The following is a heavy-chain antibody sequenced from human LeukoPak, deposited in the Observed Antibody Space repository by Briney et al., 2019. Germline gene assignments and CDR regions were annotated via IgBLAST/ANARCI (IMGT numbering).Heavy chain of an antibody. Sequence: SETLSLTCTVSGGSISSSSYYWGWIRQPPGKGLEWIGRIYTTGSTNYNPSLNNRVTMSVDTSRKHFSLKLSSVTAADTAVYYCARDRVAATGDGFDIWGQGTMVTVSS. CDR1: GGSISSSSYY. CDR2: IYTTGST. J-gene: IGHJ3*02. CDR3: ARDRVAATGDGFDI. V-gene: IGHV4-39*07. D-gene: IGHD6-13*01.